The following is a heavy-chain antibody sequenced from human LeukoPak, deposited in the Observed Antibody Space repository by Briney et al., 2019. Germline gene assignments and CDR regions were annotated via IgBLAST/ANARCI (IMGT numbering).Heavy chain of an antibody. CDR1: GFTFDDYA. CDR2: ISWNSGSI. Sequence: GRSLRLSCAASGFTFDDYAMHWVRQAPGKGLEGVSCISWNSGSIGYADSVKGGFTISRDNAKNSLYLQMNSLGAEDTALYYCAKDISFYDSSGFDAFDIWGQGTMVTVSS. CDR3: AKDISFYDSSGFDAFDI. V-gene: IGHV3-9*01. J-gene: IGHJ3*02. D-gene: IGHD3-22*01.